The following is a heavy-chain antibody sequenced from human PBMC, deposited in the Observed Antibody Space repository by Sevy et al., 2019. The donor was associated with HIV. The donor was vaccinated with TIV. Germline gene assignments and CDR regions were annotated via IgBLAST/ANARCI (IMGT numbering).Heavy chain of an antibody. J-gene: IGHJ5*02. CDR2: INPSNGDT. Sequence: ASVKVSCQASGYTFRHYWIHWMRQAPGQGPEWMGWINPSNGDTLYAQTFQGRVTMTRDISISAADMELNWLSSDDTAVYYCARDAGVYGPPWWFDPWGQGTLVTVSS. CDR3: ARDAGVYGPPWWFDP. CDR1: GYTFRHYW. D-gene: IGHD6-6*01. V-gene: IGHV1-2*02.